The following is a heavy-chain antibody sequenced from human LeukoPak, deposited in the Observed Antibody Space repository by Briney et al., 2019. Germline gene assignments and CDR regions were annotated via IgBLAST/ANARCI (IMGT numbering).Heavy chain of an antibody. V-gene: IGHV3-23*01. D-gene: IGHD1-26*01. CDR1: GFTFSSYA. CDR3: AKEGIPMGATIQYYFDY. CDR2: ISGSGGST. Sequence: GGSLRLSCAASGFTFSSYAMSWVRQAPGKGLEWVSAISGSGGSTYYADSVKGRFTISRDNSKNTLYLQMNSLRAEDTAVYYCAKEGIPMGATIQYYFDYWGQGTLVTVSS. J-gene: IGHJ4*02.